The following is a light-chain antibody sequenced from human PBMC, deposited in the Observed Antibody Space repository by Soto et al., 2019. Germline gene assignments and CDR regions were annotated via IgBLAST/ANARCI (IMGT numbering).Light chain of an antibody. CDR1: QGISSN. CDR2: DIS. CDR3: QQYNSFPLT. Sequence: DIRMTQSPSSLSASVGDRVTITCRASQGISSNLAWFQQKPGKAPKSLIYDISSSHSGVPSKFSGSGSGTDFTLTSTSLQPEDFEIYYCQQYNSFPLTFGQGTRLEIK. V-gene: IGKV1-16*02. J-gene: IGKJ5*01.